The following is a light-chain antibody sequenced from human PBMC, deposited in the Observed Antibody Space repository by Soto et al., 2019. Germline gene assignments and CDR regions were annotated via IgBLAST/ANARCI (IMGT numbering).Light chain of an antibody. V-gene: IGKV1-8*01. J-gene: IGKJ1*01. CDR3: QQSYSTPPGT. Sequence: AIRMTQSPSSFSASTGDRVTITCRASQGISSYLAWYQQKPGKAPKLLIYATSSLQNGVPSRFSGSGSGTDFTLTISSLQPEDFATYYCQQSYSTPPGTFGQGTKVDIK. CDR2: ATS. CDR1: QGISSY.